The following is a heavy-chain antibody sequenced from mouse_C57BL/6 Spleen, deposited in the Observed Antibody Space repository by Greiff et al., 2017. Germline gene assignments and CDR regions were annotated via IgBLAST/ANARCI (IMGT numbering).Heavy chain of an antibody. J-gene: IGHJ1*03. V-gene: IGHV1-52*01. D-gene: IGHD2-3*01. CDR2: IDPSDSET. CDR3: ARGMGWLGYFDV. CDR1: GYTFTSYW. Sequence: VQLQQPGAELVRPGSSVKLSCKASGYTFTSYWMHWVKQRPIQALEWIGNIDPSDSETHYNQKFKDKATLTVDKSSSTAYMQLSSLTSEDSAVYYCARGMGWLGYFDVWGTGTTVTVSS.